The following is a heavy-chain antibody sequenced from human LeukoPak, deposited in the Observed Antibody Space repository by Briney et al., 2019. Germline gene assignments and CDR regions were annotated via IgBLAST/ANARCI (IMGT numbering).Heavy chain of an antibody. Sequence: PGGSLRLSCAASGFTFGDYGMSRVRQAPGKGLEWVSSINWNGGNTAYADSVKGRFTISRDTAKDSLYLQLNSLRAEDTALYYCARDRGWLQYIDYWGQGTLVTVSS. D-gene: IGHD5-24*01. V-gene: IGHV3-20*04. CDR1: GFTFGDYG. CDR3: ARDRGWLQYIDY. CDR2: INWNGGNT. J-gene: IGHJ4*02.